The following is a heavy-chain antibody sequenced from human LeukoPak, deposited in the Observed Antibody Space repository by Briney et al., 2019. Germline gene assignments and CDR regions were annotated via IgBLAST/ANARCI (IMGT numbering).Heavy chain of an antibody. D-gene: IGHD2-21*01. V-gene: IGHV4-39*07. Sequence: SETLSLTCTVSGASISSSTYYWGWIRQVPGKGLEWIATIYHTGSTFYNPSLKSRFTISVDTSQSQFSLRLTAVTAADTALYYCARDHYYGGRGRFDPWGQGTLVTVSS. J-gene: IGHJ5*02. CDR2: IYHTGST. CDR3: ARDHYYGGRGRFDP. CDR1: GASISSSTYY.